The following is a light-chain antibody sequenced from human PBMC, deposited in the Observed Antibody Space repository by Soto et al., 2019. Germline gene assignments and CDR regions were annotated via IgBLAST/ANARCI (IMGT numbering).Light chain of an antibody. J-gene: IGKJ2*01. V-gene: IGKV3D-20*01. Sequence: EIVLTQSPVTLSLSPGERATLSCGASQSVNSNHLAWYQQKSGLAPRLLIYDASSRATGNPDRFSGSGSGTDFTLTIGRLEPEDFAVYYCQQYVSPPYTFGQGTKLEIK. CDR1: QSVNSNH. CDR3: QQYVSPPYT. CDR2: DAS.